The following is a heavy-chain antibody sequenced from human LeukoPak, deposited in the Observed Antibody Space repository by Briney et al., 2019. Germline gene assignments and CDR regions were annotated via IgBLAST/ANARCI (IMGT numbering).Heavy chain of an antibody. V-gene: IGHV1-46*01. Sequence: AASVKVSCKASGYTFTSYYMHWVRQAPGQGLEWMGIINPSGGSTSYAQKFQGRVTMTRDTSTSTVYMELSSLRSEDTAVYYCARIACSSGSCYSDYYYYYGMGVWGQGTTVTVSS. D-gene: IGHD2-15*01. CDR3: ARIACSSGSCYSDYYYYYGMGV. CDR2: INPSGGST. J-gene: IGHJ6*02. CDR1: GYTFTSYY.